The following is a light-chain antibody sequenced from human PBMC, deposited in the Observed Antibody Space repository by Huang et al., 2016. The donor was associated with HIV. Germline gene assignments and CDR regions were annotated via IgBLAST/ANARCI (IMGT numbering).Light chain of an antibody. CDR3: QQYDNLHT. J-gene: IGKJ2*01. CDR1: QDISNY. V-gene: IGKV1-33*01. Sequence: DIQMTQSPSSLSASVGDRVTITCQASQDISNYLNWYQQKPGKAPKLLIYDASNLETGVPSRCSGSRSGTHFTFTINNLQPEDIATYYCQQYDNLHTFGQGTKLEIK. CDR2: DAS.